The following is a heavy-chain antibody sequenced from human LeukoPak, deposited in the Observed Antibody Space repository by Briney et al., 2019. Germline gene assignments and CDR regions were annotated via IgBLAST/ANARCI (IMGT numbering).Heavy chain of an antibody. CDR3: AREIGSGYDDAFDI. D-gene: IGHD5-12*01. CDR1: GGSISSYY. V-gene: IGHV4-4*07. Sequence: SETLSLTCTVSGGSISSYYWSWIRQPAGKGLEWIGRIYTSGSTNYNPSLKSRVIMSVDTSKNQFSLRLSSVTAADTAVYYCAREIGSGYDDAFDIWGQGTMVTVSS. J-gene: IGHJ3*02. CDR2: IYTSGST.